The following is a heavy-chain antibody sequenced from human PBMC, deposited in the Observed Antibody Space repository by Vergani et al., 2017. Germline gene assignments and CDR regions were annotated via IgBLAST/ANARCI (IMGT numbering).Heavy chain of an antibody. CDR3: AKNDDILTGYSHFDY. J-gene: IGHJ4*02. D-gene: IGHD3-9*01. CDR2: ISGSGGST. V-gene: IGHV3-23*01. Sequence: APGKGLEWVSAISGSGGSTYYADSVKGRFTISRDNSKNTLYLQMNSLRAEDTAVYYCAKNDDILTGYSHFDYWGQGTLVTVSS.